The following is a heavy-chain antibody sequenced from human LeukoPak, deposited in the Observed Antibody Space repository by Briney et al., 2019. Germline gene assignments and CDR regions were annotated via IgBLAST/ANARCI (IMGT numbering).Heavy chain of an antibody. Sequence: GGSLRLSCAASGFTFDDYAMSWVRQAPGKGLEWVSGISWNGYTGYADSVRGRFTISRDNAKNSLYLQMNSLRAEDTGLYYCAREGSSTYYYYYMDVWGSGTTVTVSS. V-gene: IGHV3-20*04. J-gene: IGHJ6*03. CDR3: AREGSSTYYYYYMDV. CDR2: ISWNGYT. CDR1: GFTFDDYA. D-gene: IGHD2-2*01.